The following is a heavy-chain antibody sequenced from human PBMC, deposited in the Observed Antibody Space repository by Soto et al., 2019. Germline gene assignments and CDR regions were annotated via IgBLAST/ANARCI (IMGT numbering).Heavy chain of an antibody. CDR1: GFTFSSHW. Sequence: GGSLRLSCAASGFTFSSHWMSWVRQAPGKGLEWVANIKQDGSEKYYVDSVKGRFTISRDNAKNSLYLQMNSLRAEDTAVYYCARGGLGYCTNGVCPNWFDSWCQGTLVTVSS. CDR3: ARGGLGYCTNGVCPNWFDS. J-gene: IGHJ5*01. V-gene: IGHV3-7*01. CDR2: IKQDGSEK. D-gene: IGHD2-8*01.